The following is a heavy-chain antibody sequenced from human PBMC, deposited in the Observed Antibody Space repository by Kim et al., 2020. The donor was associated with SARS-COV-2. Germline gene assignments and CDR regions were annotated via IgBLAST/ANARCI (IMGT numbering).Heavy chain of an antibody. D-gene: IGHD3-9*01. CDR3: ARGPLEWVPWLFGGCYFDY. V-gene: IGHV3-21*01. CDR2: ISSSSSYI. Sequence: GGSLRLSCAASGFTFSIYSMNWVRQAPGKGLEWFSSISSSSSYIYYADSVKGRFTISRDNAKNSLYLQMNSLRAEDTAVYYCARGPLEWVPWLFGGCYFDYWGQGTLVTVSS. J-gene: IGHJ4*02. CDR1: GFTFSIYS.